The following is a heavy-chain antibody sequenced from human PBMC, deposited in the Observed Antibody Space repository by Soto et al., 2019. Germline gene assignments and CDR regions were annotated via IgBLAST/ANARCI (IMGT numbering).Heavy chain of an antibody. CDR1: GCTFTGYY. CDR2: IIPIFGTA. Sequence: ASVKVSCKASGCTFTGYYMHWVRQAPGQGLEWMGGIIPIFGTANYAQKFQGRVTITADESTSTAYMELSSLRSEDTAVYYCARGMVGAADDYWGQGTLVTVSS. D-gene: IGHD1-26*01. J-gene: IGHJ4*02. V-gene: IGHV1-69*13. CDR3: ARGMVGAADDY.